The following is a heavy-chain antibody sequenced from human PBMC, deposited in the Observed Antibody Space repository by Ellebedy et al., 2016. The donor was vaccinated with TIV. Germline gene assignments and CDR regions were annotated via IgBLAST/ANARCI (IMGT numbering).Heavy chain of an antibody. CDR3: ATGRVGTAAFAS. J-gene: IGHJ4*02. CDR2: INPHSGGT. CDR1: GNAFSGYY. V-gene: IGHV1-2*02. D-gene: IGHD1-1*01. Sequence: AASVKVSCKASGNAFSGYYIHWLRPPPAQRPEWMAWINPHSGGTHYAPNFRDSVTMTSDTSINTAYMELTNLTSADTAIYYCATGRVGTAAFASWGQGTLVIVSS.